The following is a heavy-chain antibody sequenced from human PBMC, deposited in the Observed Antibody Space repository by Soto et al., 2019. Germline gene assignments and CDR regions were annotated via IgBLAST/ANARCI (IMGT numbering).Heavy chain of an antibody. CDR1: GFSFTTYA. CDR2: VSGSGSTT. CDR3: ARDPRYYDSGGYYDY. Sequence: EVQLLESGGGLVQPGGSLRLSCAVSGFSFTTYAMGWVRQAPGKGLEWVSAVSGSGSTTYYTDSVKGRFIISRNNAKTTAYLYMNSLRAEDTAVYYCARDPRYYDSGGYYDYWGQGTLVTVSS. V-gene: IGHV3-23*01. D-gene: IGHD3-22*01. J-gene: IGHJ4*02.